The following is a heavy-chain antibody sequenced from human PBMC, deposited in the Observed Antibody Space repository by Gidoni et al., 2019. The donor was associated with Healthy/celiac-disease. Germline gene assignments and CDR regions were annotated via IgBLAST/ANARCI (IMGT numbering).Heavy chain of an antibody. CDR2: ISYDGSNK. CDR1: GFPFSSYG. J-gene: IGHJ4*02. D-gene: IGHD3-16*01. V-gene: IGHV3-30*18. CDR3: AKVQYDYVWGTPDY. Sequence: QVQLVESGGGVVQPGRSLRLSCAASGFPFSSYGMHWVRQAPGKGLEWVAVISYDGSNKYYADSVKGRFTISRDNSKNTLYLQMNSLRAEDTAVYYCAKVQYDYVWGTPDYWGQGTLVTVSS.